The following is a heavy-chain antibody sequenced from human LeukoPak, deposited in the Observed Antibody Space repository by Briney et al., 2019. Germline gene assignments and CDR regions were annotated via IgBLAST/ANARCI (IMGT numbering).Heavy chain of an antibody. Sequence: ASVKVSCKVSGYTLTELSMHWVRQAPGKGLEWMGGFDPEDGETIYAQKFQGRVTMTEDTSTDTAYMELSSLRSEDTAVYYCATGPYCGSTSCYRAFDIWGQGTMVTVSS. CDR2: FDPEDGET. J-gene: IGHJ3*02. D-gene: IGHD2-2*01. CDR3: ATGPYCGSTSCYRAFDI. CDR1: GYTLTELS. V-gene: IGHV1-24*01.